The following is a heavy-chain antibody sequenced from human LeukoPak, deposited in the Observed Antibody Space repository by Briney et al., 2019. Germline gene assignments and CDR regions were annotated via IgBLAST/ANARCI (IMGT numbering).Heavy chain of an antibody. D-gene: IGHD4-17*01. V-gene: IGHV4-38-2*02. CDR1: GYSISSGYY. CDR2: IYHSGST. CDR3: ARGPTTVTRAFDY. J-gene: IGHJ4*02. Sequence: SSETLSLTCTVSGYSISSGYYWGWIRQPPGKGLEWIGSIYHSGSTYYNPSLKSRVTISVDTSKNQFSLKLSSVTAADTAVYYCARGPTTVTRAFDYWGQGTLVTVSS.